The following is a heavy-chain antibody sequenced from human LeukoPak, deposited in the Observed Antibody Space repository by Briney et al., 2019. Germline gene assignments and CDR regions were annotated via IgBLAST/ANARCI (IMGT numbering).Heavy chain of an antibody. J-gene: IGHJ4*02. CDR1: GGSLSGYY. Sequence: ETLSLTCAVYGGSLSGYYWSWIRQPPGKGLEWIGEINHSGSTNYNPSLRSRVTISVDTSKNQFSLKLSSVTAADTAVYYCARDIYDILTGPLDYWGQGTLVTVSS. D-gene: IGHD3-9*01. V-gene: IGHV4-34*01. CDR3: ARDIYDILTGPLDY. CDR2: INHSGST.